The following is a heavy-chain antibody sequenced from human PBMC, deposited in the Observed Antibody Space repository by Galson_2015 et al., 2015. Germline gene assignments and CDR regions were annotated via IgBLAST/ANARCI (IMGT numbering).Heavy chain of an antibody. V-gene: IGHV3-66*01. Sequence: SLRLSCAASGFTVSSNYMSWVRQAPGKGLEWVSLIYSGGSTYYADSVKGRFTISRDNSKNTLYLQMNSLGAEDTAVYYCARVPSLDWFDPWGQGTLVTVSS. CDR1: GFTVSSNY. CDR3: ARVPSLDWFDP. J-gene: IGHJ5*02. CDR2: IYSGGST.